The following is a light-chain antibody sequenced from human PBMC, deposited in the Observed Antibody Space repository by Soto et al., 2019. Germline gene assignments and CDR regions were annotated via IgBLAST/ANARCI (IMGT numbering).Light chain of an antibody. CDR3: QHYDRSSLT. CDR1: QSVSSPY. CDR2: DAS. Sequence: EIVLTQSPGTLSLSPGERATLSCRASQSVSSPYFGWYQQQPGQAPRLLIYDASSRATGIPDRFSGSGSGTDFTLTISKLEPEDFAVYYCQHYDRSSLTFGGGTKVEIK. V-gene: IGKV3-20*01. J-gene: IGKJ4*01.